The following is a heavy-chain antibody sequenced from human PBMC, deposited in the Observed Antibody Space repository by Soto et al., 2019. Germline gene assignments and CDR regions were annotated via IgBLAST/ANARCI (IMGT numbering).Heavy chain of an antibody. CDR3: ARGLRYYGSGMYYYYYGMDV. CDR2: INHSGST. J-gene: IGHJ6*02. CDR1: GWSFSGYY. D-gene: IGHD3-10*01. V-gene: IGHV4-34*01. Sequence: ETLSLTCSVDGWSFSGYYWSWIRQPPGRGLEWIGEINHSGSTNYNPSLKSRVTISVDTSKNQFSLKLSSVTAADTAVYYCARGLRYYGSGMYYYYYGMDVWGQGTTVTVSS.